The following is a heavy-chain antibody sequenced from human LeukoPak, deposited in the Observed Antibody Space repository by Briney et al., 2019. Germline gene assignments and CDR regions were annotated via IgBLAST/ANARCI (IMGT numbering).Heavy chain of an antibody. CDR3: AKDNAYYYESSGYYYRRYFDY. J-gene: IGHJ4*02. V-gene: IGHV3-30*18. D-gene: IGHD3-22*01. Sequence: PGRSLRLSCAASVFTSSSFGMHWVRQAPGKGLEWVAVISYDGSNKYYADSVKGRFTLSRDNSKNTLYLQMNSLRAEDTAVYYCAKDNAYYYESSGYYYRRYFDYWGQGTLVTVSS. CDR1: VFTSSSFG. CDR2: ISYDGSNK.